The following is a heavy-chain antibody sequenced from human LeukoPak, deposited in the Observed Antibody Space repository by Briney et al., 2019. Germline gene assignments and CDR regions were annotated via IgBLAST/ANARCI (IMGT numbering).Heavy chain of an antibody. D-gene: IGHD2-21*02. CDR2: INHSGST. CDR1: GGSISSYY. Sequence: RASETLSLTCTVSGGSISSYYWSWIRQPPGKGLEWIGEINHSGSTNYNPSLKSRVTISVDTSKNQFSLKLSSVTAAGTAVYYCAGLNPLAYCGGDCYAHDYWGQGTLVTVSS. V-gene: IGHV4-34*01. J-gene: IGHJ4*02. CDR3: AGLNPLAYCGGDCYAHDY.